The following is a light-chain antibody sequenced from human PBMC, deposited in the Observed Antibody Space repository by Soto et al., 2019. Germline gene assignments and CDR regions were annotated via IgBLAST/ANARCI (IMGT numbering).Light chain of an antibody. V-gene: IGLV2-14*01. CDR3: ISYTTSSTYV. Sequence: QSALTQPASVSGSPGQSITISCTGTSSDVGAYNYVSWYQQHPAKAPKLMIYDVTNRPSGVSDRFSGSKSGNTASLTISGXXXXDEADYYCISYTTSSTYVFGSGTKLTVL. CDR1: SSDVGAYNY. J-gene: IGLJ1*01. CDR2: DVT.